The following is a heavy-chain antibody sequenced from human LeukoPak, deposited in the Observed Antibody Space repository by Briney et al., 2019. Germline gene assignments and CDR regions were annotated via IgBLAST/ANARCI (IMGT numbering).Heavy chain of an antibody. CDR1: GFAFSSYA. D-gene: IGHD2-8*01. CDR3: AKGYCTNGVCYYYYYMDV. CDR2: ISGSGGST. Sequence: PGGSLRLSCAASGFAFSSYAMSWVRQAPGKGLEWVSAISGSGGSTYYADSVKGRFTISRDNSKNTLYLQMNSLRAEDMAVYYCAKGYCTNGVCYYYYYMDVWGKGTTVTVSS. J-gene: IGHJ6*03. V-gene: IGHV3-23*01.